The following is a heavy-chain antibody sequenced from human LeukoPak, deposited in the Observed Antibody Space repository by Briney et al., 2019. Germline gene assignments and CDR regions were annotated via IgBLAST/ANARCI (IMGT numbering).Heavy chain of an antibody. CDR1: GGSITSSSYY. D-gene: IGHD6-6*01. CDR3: ARAHSIAAPDFDY. CDR2: FYYSGST. V-gene: IGHV4-39*07. J-gene: IGHJ4*02. Sequence: SSETLSLTCTVSGGSITSSSYYWGWIRQPPGKGLEWIGSFYYSGSTYYNPSLKSRVTISVDTSRNQFSLKLSSVTAADTAVYYCARAHSIAAPDFDYWGQGTLVTVSS.